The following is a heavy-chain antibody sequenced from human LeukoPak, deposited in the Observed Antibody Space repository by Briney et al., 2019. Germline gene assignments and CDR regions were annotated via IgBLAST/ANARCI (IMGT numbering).Heavy chain of an antibody. Sequence: GGSLRLSCAASGFTFSDYYMSWIRQAPGKGLEWVSYISSSGSTIYYADSVKGRFTISRDNAKNSLYLQMNSLRAEDTAVYYCAGLRYFDWLSTQPLDYWGQGTLVTVSS. CDR1: GFTFSDYY. CDR2: ISSSGSTI. CDR3: AGLRYFDWLSTQPLDY. D-gene: IGHD3-9*01. V-gene: IGHV3-11*01. J-gene: IGHJ4*02.